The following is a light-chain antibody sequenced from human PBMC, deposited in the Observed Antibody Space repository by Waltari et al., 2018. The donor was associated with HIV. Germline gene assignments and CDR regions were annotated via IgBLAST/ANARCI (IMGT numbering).Light chain of an antibody. J-gene: IGLJ3*02. V-gene: IGLV1-51*01. CDR2: DNN. Sequence: QPVLPQPPSVSAAPGQTVTISCSGSSSNIGNNYVSWYQQVTGAAPKLVLYDNNERPSGIRDRFSGSKSGTSATLDITGLQPGDEADYYCGTWDSGKNVWVFGGGTKLTVL. CDR3: GTWDSGKNVWV. CDR1: SSNIGNNY.